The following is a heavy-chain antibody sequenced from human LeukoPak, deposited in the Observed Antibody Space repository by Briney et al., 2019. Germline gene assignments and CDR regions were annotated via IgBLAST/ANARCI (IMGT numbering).Heavy chain of an antibody. V-gene: IGHV3-30*03. D-gene: IGHD3-10*01. J-gene: IGHJ4*02. CDR1: GFTFSSYG. CDR2: ISYDGSNK. CDR3: ARDHGRMVRGYFDY. Sequence: PGGSLRLSCAASGFTFSSYGLHWVRQAPGKGLEWVAVISYDGSNKYYADSVKGRFTISRDNSKNTLYLQMNSLRAEDTAVYYCARDHGRMVRGYFDYWGQGTLVTVSS.